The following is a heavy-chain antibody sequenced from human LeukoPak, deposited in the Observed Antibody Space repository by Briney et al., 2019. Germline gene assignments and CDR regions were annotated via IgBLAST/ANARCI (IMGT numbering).Heavy chain of an antibody. CDR1: GFTLSSHW. CDR2: IHRDGTRT. Sequence: GGSLRLSCAASGFTLSSHWMHWVRQAPGKGLMWVSRIHRDGTRTTYADSVKGRFIISRDDAKGTVHLQMNSLKGDDTAIYYCARGGAFSHGSIDSWGQGTLVTVSS. V-gene: IGHV3-74*01. D-gene: IGHD3-10*01. CDR3: ARGGAFSHGSIDS. J-gene: IGHJ5*01.